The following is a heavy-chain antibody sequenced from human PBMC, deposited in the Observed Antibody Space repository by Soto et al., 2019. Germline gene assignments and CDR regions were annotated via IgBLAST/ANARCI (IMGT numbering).Heavy chain of an antibody. CDR3: ARSIVVMIALDY. Sequence: QVQLVQSGAEEKKPGASVKVSCKASGYTFTSYAMHWVRQAPGQRLEWMGWSNAGNGNTKYSQKFQGRVTITRDTSASTAYMELSSLRSEYMAVYYFARSIVVMIALDYWGQGTLVTVSS. D-gene: IGHD2-21*01. CDR1: GYTFTSYA. CDR2: SNAGNGNT. V-gene: IGHV1-3*05. J-gene: IGHJ4*02.